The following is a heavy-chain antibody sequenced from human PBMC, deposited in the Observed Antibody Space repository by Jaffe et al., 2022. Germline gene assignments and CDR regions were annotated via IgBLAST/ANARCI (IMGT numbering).Heavy chain of an antibody. D-gene: IGHD4-17*01. Sequence: EVQLVESGGVVVQPGGSLRLSCAASGFTFDDYAMHWVRQAPGKGLEWVSLISWDGGSTYYADSVKGRFTISRDNSKNSLYLQMNSLRAEDTALYYCAKSSIYGNGPTVTTHRHFDYWGQGTLVTVSS. CDR2: ISWDGGST. CDR1: GFTFDDYA. CDR3: AKSSIYGNGPTVTTHRHFDY. V-gene: IGHV3-43D*04. J-gene: IGHJ4*02.